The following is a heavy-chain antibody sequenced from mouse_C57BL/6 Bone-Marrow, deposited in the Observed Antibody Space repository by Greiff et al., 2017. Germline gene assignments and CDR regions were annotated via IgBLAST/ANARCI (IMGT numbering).Heavy chain of an antibody. CDR2: IYPGSGST. CDR1: GYTFTSYW. J-gene: IGHJ2*01. V-gene: IGHV1-55*01. D-gene: IGHD2-4*01. Sequence: QVQLQQPGAELVKPGASVKMSCKASGYTFTSYWITWVKQRPGQGLEWIGDIYPGSGSTNYNEKFKSKATLTVDTSSSTAYMQLSSLTSEDSAVYYCARRLIYYEKDYYFDYCGQGTTLTVSS. CDR3: ARRLIYYEKDYYFDY.